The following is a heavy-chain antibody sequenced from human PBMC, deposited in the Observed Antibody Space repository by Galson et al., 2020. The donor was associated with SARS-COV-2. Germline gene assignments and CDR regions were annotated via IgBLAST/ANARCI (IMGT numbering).Heavy chain of an antibody. V-gene: IGHV4-38-2*01. CDR2: IYRDGTT. CDR1: SFSVNRGYY. D-gene: IGHD2-8*02. CDR3: ARHAADCSSGVCLHHYFSARDV. J-gene: IGHJ6*02. Sequence: SQTLSLTCAVSSFSVNRGYYWGWVRQSPGTGLDWIGNIYRDGTTYSNPSLKSRVPVTLDTSRHFVSLRLTSVTAADTASYFCARHAADCSSGVCLHHYFSARDVWGPGTTVTVSS.